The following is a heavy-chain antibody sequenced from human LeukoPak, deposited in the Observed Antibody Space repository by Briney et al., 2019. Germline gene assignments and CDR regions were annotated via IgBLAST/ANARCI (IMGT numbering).Heavy chain of an antibody. CDR1: GFTFSSYW. V-gene: IGHV3-7*01. CDR2: IKQDGSEK. Sequence: GGSLRLSCAASGFTFSSYWMSWVRQAPGKGLEWVANIKQDGSEKYYVDSVKGRFTISRDNAKNSLYLQMNSLRAEDTAVYYCARELPNYYDSSGYSQGAFDIWGQGTMVTVSS. D-gene: IGHD3-22*01. J-gene: IGHJ3*02. CDR3: ARELPNYYDSSGYSQGAFDI.